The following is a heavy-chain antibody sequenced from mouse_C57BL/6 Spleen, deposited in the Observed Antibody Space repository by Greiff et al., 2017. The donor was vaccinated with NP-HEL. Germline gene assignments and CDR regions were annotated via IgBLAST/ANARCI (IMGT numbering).Heavy chain of an antibody. CDR3: ARGGIDGTHWYFDV. J-gene: IGHJ1*03. D-gene: IGHD2-1*01. V-gene: IGHV1-63*01. CDR2: IYPGGGYT. CDR1: GYTFTNYW. Sequence: QVHVKQSGAELVRPGTSVKMSCKASGYTFTNYWIGWAKQRPGHGLEWIGDIYPGGGYTNYNEKFKGKATLTADKSSSTAYMQFSSLTSEDSAIYYCARGGIDGTHWYFDVWGTGTTVTVSS.